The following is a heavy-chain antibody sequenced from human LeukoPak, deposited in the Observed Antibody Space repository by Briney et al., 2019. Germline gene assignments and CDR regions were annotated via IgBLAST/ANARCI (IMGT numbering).Heavy chain of an antibody. CDR1: GFTFSSYS. D-gene: IGHD2-8*01. V-gene: IGHV3-48*02. Sequence: GSLRLSCAASGFTFSSYSMNWVRQAPGKGLEWVSYISSSSSTIYYADSVRGRFTISRDNAKSSLYLQMNSLRDEDTAMYYCARGGTDILLEPPAIPFDYWGQGALVTVSS. CDR3: ARGGTDILLEPPAIPFDY. CDR2: ISSSSSTI. J-gene: IGHJ4*02.